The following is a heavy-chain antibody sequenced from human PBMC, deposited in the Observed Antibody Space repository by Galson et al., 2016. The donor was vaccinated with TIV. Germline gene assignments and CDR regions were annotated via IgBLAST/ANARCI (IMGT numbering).Heavy chain of an antibody. D-gene: IGHD2-21*01. CDR2: IYSGGGT. V-gene: IGHV3-66*01. CDR1: GLTVSDNY. Sequence: SLRLSCEASGLTVSDNYMTWVRRAPGKGLEWVSRIYSGGGTSYADYVRGGFTISRDNSKNTVYLQMNRLRPEDTAVYYCAIERRHCGNECYLYYYYGMDVWGQGTTVTVSS. CDR3: AIERRHCGNECYLYYYYGMDV. J-gene: IGHJ6*02.